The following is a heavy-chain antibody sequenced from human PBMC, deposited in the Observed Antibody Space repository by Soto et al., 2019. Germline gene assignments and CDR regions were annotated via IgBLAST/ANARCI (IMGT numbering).Heavy chain of an antibody. V-gene: IGHV5-10-1*01. CDR1: GYSFTSYW. D-gene: IGHD3-10*01. J-gene: IGHJ6*01. Sequence: PGESLKISCKGSGYSFTSYWISWVRQMPGKGLEWMGRIDPSDSYTNYSPSFQGHATISADKSISTAYLQWSSLKASDTAMYYCARLRSRLESRAYYYYGMDVWGQGTTVTVSS. CDR3: ARLRSRLESRAYYYYGMDV. CDR2: IDPSDSYT.